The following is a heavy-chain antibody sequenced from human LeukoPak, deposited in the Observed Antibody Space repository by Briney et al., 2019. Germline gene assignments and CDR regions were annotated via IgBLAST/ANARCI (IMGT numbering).Heavy chain of an antibody. V-gene: IGHV1-69*06. J-gene: IGHJ5*02. CDR2: IIPIFGTA. D-gene: IGHD3-3*01. CDR1: GGTFSSYA. Sequence: ASVKVSCKASGGTFSSYAISWVRQAPGQGLEWMGGIIPIFGTANYAQKFQGRVTITADKSTSTAYMELNSLRSEDTAVYYCAREGSMTIFGDIIYNWFDPWGQGTLVTVSS. CDR3: AREGSMTIFGDIIYNWFDP.